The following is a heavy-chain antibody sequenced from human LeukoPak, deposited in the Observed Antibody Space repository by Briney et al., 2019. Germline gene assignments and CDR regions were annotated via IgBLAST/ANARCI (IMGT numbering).Heavy chain of an antibody. D-gene: IGHD6-19*01. CDR2: IYHSGST. J-gene: IGHJ4*02. CDR1: GGSISSSNW. V-gene: IGHV4-4*02. Sequence: SETLSLTCTVSGGSISSSNWWSWVRQPPGKGLEWIGEIYHSGSTNYNPSLKSRVTISVDKSKNQFSLKLSSVTAADTAVYYCARRRVRGQWPTSDYWGQGTLVTVSS. CDR3: ARRRVRGQWPTSDY.